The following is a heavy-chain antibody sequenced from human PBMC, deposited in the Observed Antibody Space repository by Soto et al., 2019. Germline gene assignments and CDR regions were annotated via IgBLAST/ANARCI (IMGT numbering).Heavy chain of an antibody. CDR2: IHHSGST. J-gene: IGHJ4*02. Sequence: QVQLQESGPGLVKPSGTLSLTCAVSGGSISSNNWWSWVRQPPGKGLEWIGEIHHSGSTNYNPSLKSRVTISVDKSKNHFSLNLNSVTAADTAVYYCARDPLGSTTPTDYWGQGTLVTVSS. CDR3: ARDPLGSTTPTDY. CDR1: GGSISSNNW. V-gene: IGHV4-4*02. D-gene: IGHD1-26*01.